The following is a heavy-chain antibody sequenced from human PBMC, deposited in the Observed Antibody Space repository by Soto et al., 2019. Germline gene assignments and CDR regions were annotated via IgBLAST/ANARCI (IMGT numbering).Heavy chain of an antibody. Sequence: QVQLVQSGAEVKKPGASVKVSCKASGYTFTSYAMHWVRQAPGQRLEWMGWIIAGNGNTKYSQKFQGRVTITRATSASTAYRELSSLRSEDTAVYYCARTSGYYFYDYWGQGTLVTVSS. CDR1: GYTFTSYA. CDR2: IIAGNGNT. V-gene: IGHV1-3*01. D-gene: IGHD3-3*01. CDR3: ARTSGYYFYDY. J-gene: IGHJ4*02.